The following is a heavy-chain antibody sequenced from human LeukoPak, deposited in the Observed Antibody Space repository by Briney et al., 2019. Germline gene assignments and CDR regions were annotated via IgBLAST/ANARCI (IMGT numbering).Heavy chain of an antibody. V-gene: IGHV4-34*01. Sequence: PSETLSLTCAVCGGSLSGYYWSWNRQPPGKELEWIGEINHSGSTNYNPSLKSRVTTSVDTSKNQFSLKLSSVTAADTAVYYCAIKVVGGSYYNYWGQGTLVTVSS. CDR3: AIKVVGGSYYNY. D-gene: IGHD3-10*01. CDR2: INHSGST. J-gene: IGHJ4*02. CDR1: GGSLSGYY.